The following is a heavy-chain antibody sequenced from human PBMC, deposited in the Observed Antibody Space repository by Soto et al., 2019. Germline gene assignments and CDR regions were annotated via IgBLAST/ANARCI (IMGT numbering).Heavy chain of an antibody. CDR1: GFSFSDYA. V-gene: IGHV3-23*01. CDR3: AKDQGTYGGFYFDF. CDR2: VSGSGGTT. D-gene: IGHD1-1*01. Sequence: PGGSLRLSCAASGFSFSDYAMAWVRQAPGKGLEWVSLVSGSGGTTYYADSVKGRFTISRDNSKNTVFLQMNSLRAEDTAVYYCAKDQGTYGGFYFDFWGPGTLVTVSS. J-gene: IGHJ4*02.